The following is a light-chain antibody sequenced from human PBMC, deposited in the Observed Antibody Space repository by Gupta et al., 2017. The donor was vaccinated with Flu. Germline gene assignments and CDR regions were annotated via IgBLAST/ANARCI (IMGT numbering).Light chain of an antibody. CDR1: SIGTYY. J-gene: IGLJ2*01. Sequence: SSEPTQDSAVSLALGQTASITCQGDSIGTYYATWYQQKPGQAPLVVVCGKNNRPSGTPDRFSGSNSGNTASLTITGDQAEDEADYYCSSRDSSGNHVVFGGGTRLTVL. CDR2: GKN. CDR3: SSRDSSGNHVV. V-gene: IGLV3-19*01.